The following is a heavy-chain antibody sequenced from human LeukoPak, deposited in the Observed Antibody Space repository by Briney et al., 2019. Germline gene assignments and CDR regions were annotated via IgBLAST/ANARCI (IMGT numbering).Heavy chain of an antibody. D-gene: IGHD5-18*01. CDR3: ARDPYSYGFSHPDY. Sequence: GGSLRLSCAASGFTFSNAWMNWVRQAPGKGLVWVSRINSDGSSTSYADSVKGRFTISGDNAKNTLYLQMNSLRAEDTAVYYCARDPYSYGFSHPDYWGQGTLVTVSS. CDR1: GFTFSNAW. CDR2: INSDGSST. V-gene: IGHV3-74*01. J-gene: IGHJ4*02.